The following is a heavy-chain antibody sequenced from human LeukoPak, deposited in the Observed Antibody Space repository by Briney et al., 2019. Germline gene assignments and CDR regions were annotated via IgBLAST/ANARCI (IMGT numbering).Heavy chain of an antibody. D-gene: IGHD3-10*01. CDR3: ARDPDSTASSGGPFDV. V-gene: IGHV3-30*04. Sequence: GGSLRLSCAAAKSSLSAWAMHWVRQAPDKGLEWVAVISHDGSKKYYEESVKGRFTISRDNSNNTLFLQMNSLRTEDTAIYYCARDPDSTASSGGPFDVWGQGTMVTVSS. J-gene: IGHJ3*01. CDR1: KSSLSAWA. CDR2: ISHDGSKK.